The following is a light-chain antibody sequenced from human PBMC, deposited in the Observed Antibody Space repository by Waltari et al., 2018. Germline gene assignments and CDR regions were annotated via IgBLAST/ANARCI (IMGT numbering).Light chain of an antibody. CDR3: SSSTSSTTRV. CDR1: SSDGGAYNY. J-gene: IGLJ3*02. V-gene: IGLV2-14*03. CDR2: DVR. Sequence: QSALAQPASVSASPGQSITIPCTGTSSDGGAYNYVSWYQQHPGKTPKLIIYDVRIRPSGVSNRFSGSKSGNTASLTISGLQADDEADYYCSSSTSSTTRVFGGGTRLTVL.